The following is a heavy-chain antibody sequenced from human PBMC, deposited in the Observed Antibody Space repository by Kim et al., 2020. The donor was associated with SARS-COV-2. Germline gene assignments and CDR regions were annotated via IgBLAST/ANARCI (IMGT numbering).Heavy chain of an antibody. J-gene: IGHJ4*02. CDR2: ISGSGGST. Sequence: GGSLRLSCAASGFTFSSYAMNWVRQAPGKGLEWVSAISGSGGSTYYADSVTGRFTISRDTSKNTLYLQMNNLRAEDTAVYYCAKVATGAADFDYWGQGTLVTVSS. V-gene: IGHV3-23*01. D-gene: IGHD6-13*01. CDR3: AKVATGAADFDY. CDR1: GFTFSSYA.